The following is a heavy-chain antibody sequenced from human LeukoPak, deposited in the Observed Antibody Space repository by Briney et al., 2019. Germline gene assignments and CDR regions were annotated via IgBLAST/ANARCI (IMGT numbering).Heavy chain of an antibody. CDR1: GFTFSRYA. V-gene: IGHV3-23*01. CDR3: AREITIFSNWFDP. Sequence: GGSLRLSCAASGFTFSRYAMSWVHQAPGKGLEWVSVISGSGGSTYYADSVKGRFTISRDNAKNSLYLQMNSLRAEDTAVYYCAREITIFSNWFDPWGQGTLVTVSS. J-gene: IGHJ5*02. D-gene: IGHD3-9*01. CDR2: ISGSGGST.